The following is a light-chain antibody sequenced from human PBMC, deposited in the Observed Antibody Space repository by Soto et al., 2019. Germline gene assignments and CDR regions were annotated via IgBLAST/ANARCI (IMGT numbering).Light chain of an antibody. CDR2: AAS. CDR3: QQSYSTSWT. CDR1: QGLSSG. Sequence: DIQMTQSPSSVSASVGDRVTITCRASQGLSSGLAWYQQKPGKAPKLLIYAASTLQSGVPLSFSGSGSGTDFTLTISSLQPEDFATYYCQQSYSTSWTFGQGTKVDIK. V-gene: IGKV1-12*01. J-gene: IGKJ1*01.